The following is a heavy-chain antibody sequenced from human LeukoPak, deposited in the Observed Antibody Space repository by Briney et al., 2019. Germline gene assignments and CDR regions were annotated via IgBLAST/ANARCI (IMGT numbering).Heavy chain of an antibody. J-gene: IGHJ6*02. D-gene: IGHD3-9*01. CDR3: ARTYYDILTGYSMASYYYYGMDV. CDR1: GGTFSSYA. Sequence: GASVKVSCKASGGTFSSYAISWVRQAPGQGLEWMGGIIPISGTANYAQKFQGRVTITADESTSTAYMELSSLRSEDTAVYYCARTYYDILTGYSMASYYYYGMDVWGQGTTVTVSS. V-gene: IGHV1-69*13. CDR2: IIPISGTA.